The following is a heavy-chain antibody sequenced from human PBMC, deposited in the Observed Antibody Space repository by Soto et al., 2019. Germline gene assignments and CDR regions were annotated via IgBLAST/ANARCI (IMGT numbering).Heavy chain of an antibody. V-gene: IGHV3-23*01. J-gene: IGHJ5*02. D-gene: IGHD6-25*01. CDR2: ISGSGGSK. CDR1: GFTFSSYA. Sequence: EVQLLESGGGLVQPGGSLRLSCAASGFTFSSYAMSWVRQAPGKGLEWVAAISGSGGSKYYADSVKGRFTISRDNSKNTLYQQMNSLRAEDTAVYYCAKELPRDSCGPEGWFDPWGQGTMVTVSS. CDR3: AKELPRDSCGPEGWFDP.